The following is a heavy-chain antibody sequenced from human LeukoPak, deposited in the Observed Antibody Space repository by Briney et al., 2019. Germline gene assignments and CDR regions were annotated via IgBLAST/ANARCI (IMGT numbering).Heavy chain of an antibody. CDR1: GGSISSSSYY. V-gene: IGHV4-39*07. Sequence: PSETLSLTCTVSGGSISSSSYYWGWIRQPPGKGLEWIGSIYYSGSTYYNPSLKSRVTISVDTSKNQFSLKLSSVTAADTAVYYCAATVDIVATAGHDAFDIWGQGTMVTVSS. D-gene: IGHD5-12*01. CDR3: AATVDIVATAGHDAFDI. J-gene: IGHJ3*02. CDR2: IYYSGST.